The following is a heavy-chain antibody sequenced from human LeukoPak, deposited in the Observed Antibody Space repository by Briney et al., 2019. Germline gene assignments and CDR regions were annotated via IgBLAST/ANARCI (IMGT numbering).Heavy chain of an antibody. CDR2: ISGGSSYT. D-gene: IGHD2-15*01. CDR3: ATGGGWWSPDY. Sequence: GGSLRLSCAASGFTFSDYYMTWFRQAPGKGLEWVSYISGGSSYTNFADSVKGRFTISRDNAKNSLYLQMNSLRAEDTAVYYCATGGGWWSPDYWGQGTLVTVSS. V-gene: IGHV3-11*06. J-gene: IGHJ4*02. CDR1: GFTFSDYY.